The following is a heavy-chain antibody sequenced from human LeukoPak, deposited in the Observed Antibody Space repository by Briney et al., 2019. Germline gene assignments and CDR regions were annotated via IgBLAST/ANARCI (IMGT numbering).Heavy chain of an antibody. CDR1: GFTFSSYS. CDR2: ISSSSKTI. CDR3: ARDQGIFDY. V-gene: IGHV3-48*02. J-gene: IGHJ4*02. Sequence: GGSLRLSCAASGFTFSSYSMNWVRQAPGKGLEWVSYISSSSKTIYYADSVKGRFTISRDNAKNSPHLQMNSLRDEDSAVYYCARDQGIFDYWGQGTLVTVSS.